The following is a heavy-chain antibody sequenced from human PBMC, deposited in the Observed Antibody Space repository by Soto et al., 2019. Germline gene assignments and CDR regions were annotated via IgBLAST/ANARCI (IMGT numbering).Heavy chain of an antibody. CDR3: AILGIAAADFDY. Sequence: GGSLRLSCAASGFTFSSYGMHWVRQAPGKGLEWVAVISYDGSNKYYADSVKGRFTISRDNSKNTLYLQMNSLRAEDTAVYYCAILGIAAADFDYWGQGTLVTVSS. D-gene: IGHD6-13*01. V-gene: IGHV3-30*03. CDR1: GFTFSSYG. J-gene: IGHJ4*02. CDR2: ISYDGSNK.